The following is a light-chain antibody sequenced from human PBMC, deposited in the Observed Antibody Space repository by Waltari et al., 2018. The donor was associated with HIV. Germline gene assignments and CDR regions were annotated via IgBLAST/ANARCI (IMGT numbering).Light chain of an antibody. CDR3: QVWDSSSDAYV. J-gene: IGLJ1*01. V-gene: IGLV3-21*04. Sequence: SYVLAQPPSVSVAPGKTARITCGGNNIGSKSVHWYQQKPGQAPVVVIYYDSDRPSGIPERCSGSNSGNMATLTISRVEAGDEADYYCQVWDSSSDAYVFGTGTKVTVL. CDR1: NIGSKS. CDR2: YDS.